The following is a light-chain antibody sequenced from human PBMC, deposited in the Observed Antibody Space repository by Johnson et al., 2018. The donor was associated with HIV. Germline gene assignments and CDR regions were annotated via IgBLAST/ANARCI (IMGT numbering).Light chain of an antibody. CDR1: NSNIGRHS. CDR2: GND. Sequence: QSVLTQPPSVSAAPGQRVTFSCSGSNSNIGRHSVSWYQQLPGTAPKLLIYGNDKRPSGIPDRFSASKSGTSATLGIPGLQTGDEADYYCGTWDSNLSSEVFGAGTKVTVL. J-gene: IGLJ1*01. V-gene: IGLV1-51*02. CDR3: GTWDSNLSSEV.